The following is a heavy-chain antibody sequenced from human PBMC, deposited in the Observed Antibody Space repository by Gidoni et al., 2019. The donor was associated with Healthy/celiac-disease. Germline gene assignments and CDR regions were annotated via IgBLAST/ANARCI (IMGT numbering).Heavy chain of an antibody. CDR3: ARAEYGDYQFFLDY. V-gene: IGHV3-74*01. CDR2: INSDGSST. D-gene: IGHD4-17*01. CDR1: GFTFRSYW. Sequence: EVQLVESGGGLVQPGGSLRLSCAASGFTFRSYWMHWVRQAPGKGLVWVSRINSDGSSTSYADSVKGRFTISRDNAKNTLYLQMNSLRAEDTAVYYCARAEYGDYQFFLDYWGQGTLVTVSS. J-gene: IGHJ4*02.